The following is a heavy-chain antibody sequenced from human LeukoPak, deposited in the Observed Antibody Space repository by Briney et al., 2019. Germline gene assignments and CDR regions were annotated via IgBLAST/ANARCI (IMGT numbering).Heavy chain of an antibody. D-gene: IGHD3-22*01. V-gene: IGHV3-23*01. CDR3: AKYSRVVVISPDAFDI. Sequence: GGSLRLSCAASGSTFSSYAMSWVRQAPGKGLEWVSAISGSGGSTYYADSVKGRFTISRDNSKNTLYLQMNSLRAEDTAVYYCAKYSRVVVISPDAFDIWGQGTMVTVSS. J-gene: IGHJ3*02. CDR2: ISGSGGST. CDR1: GSTFSSYA.